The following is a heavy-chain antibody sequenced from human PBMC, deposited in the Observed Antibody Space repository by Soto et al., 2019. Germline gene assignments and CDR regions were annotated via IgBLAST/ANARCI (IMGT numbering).Heavy chain of an antibody. D-gene: IGHD2-2*01. J-gene: IGHJ6*03. Sequence: GGSLRLSCAASGFTFSSYAMSWVRQAPGKGLEWVSAISGSGGSTYYADSVKGRFTISRDNSKNTLYLQMNSLRAEDTAVYYCAKDRPDSAYCSSTSCWGLELYYYYMDVWGKGTTVTVSS. CDR1: GFTFSSYA. V-gene: IGHV3-23*01. CDR2: ISGSGGST. CDR3: AKDRPDSAYCSSTSCWGLELYYYYMDV.